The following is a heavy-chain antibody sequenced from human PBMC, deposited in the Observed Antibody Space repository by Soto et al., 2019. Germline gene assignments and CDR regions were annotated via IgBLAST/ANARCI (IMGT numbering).Heavy chain of an antibody. J-gene: IGHJ6*02. D-gene: IGHD2-15*01. Sequence: QVQLVQSGAEVKKPGASVKVSCKASGYTFTGYYMHWVRQAPGQGLEWMGWINPNSGGTNYAQKIQGWVTMTRDTSISTAYMELSRLRSDDTAVYYCALGYCSGGSCYEGGYYYYYGMDVWGQGTTVTVSS. CDR2: INPNSGGT. CDR1: GYTFTGYY. V-gene: IGHV1-2*04. CDR3: ALGYCSGGSCYEGGYYYYYGMDV.